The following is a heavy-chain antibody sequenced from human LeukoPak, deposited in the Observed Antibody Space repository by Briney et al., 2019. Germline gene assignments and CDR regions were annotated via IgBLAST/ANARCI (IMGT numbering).Heavy chain of an antibody. J-gene: IGHJ4*02. Sequence: PSETLSLTCTVSGGSISSGGYYWRWIRQHPGKGLEWIGYIYYSGSTYYNPSLKSRVTISVDTSKNQFSLKLSSVTAADTAVYYCARGTSIPLRFFDYWGQGTLVTVSS. D-gene: IGHD2-21*01. CDR1: GGSISSGGYY. V-gene: IGHV4-31*03. CDR3: ARGTSIPLRFFDY. CDR2: IYYSGST.